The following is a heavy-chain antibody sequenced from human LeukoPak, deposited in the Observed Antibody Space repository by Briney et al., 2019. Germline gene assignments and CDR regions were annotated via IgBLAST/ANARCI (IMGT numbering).Heavy chain of an antibody. V-gene: IGHV1-18*01. J-gene: IGHJ4*02. D-gene: IGHD3-22*01. CDR1: GYTFTSYG. Sequence: ASVKVSCKASGYTFTSYGISWVQQAPGQGLEWMGWVSAYNGNTNYAQKLQGRVTMTTDTSTSTAYMELRSLRSDDTAVYYCARDVLGYYYDSSGYCFDYWGQGTLVTVSS. CDR3: ARDVLGYYYDSSGYCFDY. CDR2: VSAYNGNT.